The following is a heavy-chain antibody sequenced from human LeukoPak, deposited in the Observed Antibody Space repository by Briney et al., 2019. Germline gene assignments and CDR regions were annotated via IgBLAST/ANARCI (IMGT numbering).Heavy chain of an antibody. CDR3: ARDLGGSQHLSWFGP. V-gene: IGHV3-7*05. CDR2: INEDGSVK. J-gene: IGHJ5*02. D-gene: IGHD3-3*02. CDR1: GFAFSNYC. Sequence: GGSLRLSCAASGFAFSNYCMSWVRQAPGKGLEWVGNINEDGSVKYYVDSVKGRFTISRDNAKNSLYLQMNSLRAEDTAVYFCARDLGGSQHLSWFGPWGQGTLVTVSS.